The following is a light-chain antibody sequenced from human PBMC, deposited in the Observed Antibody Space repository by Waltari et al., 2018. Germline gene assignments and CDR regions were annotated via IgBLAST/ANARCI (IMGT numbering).Light chain of an antibody. V-gene: IGLV2-14*01. CDR2: DVS. CDR3: CSFSSRSTCV. CDR1: SSDVGGYNY. Sequence: QSALTQPASVSGSPGQSITISCTGTSSDVGGYNYVSWYQQHPGKAPKLLIFDVSNRPSGVSNRFSGSKSGNTASLTISGLQAEDVSHYYCCSFSSRSTCVFGGGTKLTVL. J-gene: IGLJ3*02.